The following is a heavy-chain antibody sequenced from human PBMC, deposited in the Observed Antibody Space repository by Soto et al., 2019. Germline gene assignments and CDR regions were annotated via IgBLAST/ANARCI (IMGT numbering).Heavy chain of an antibody. CDR1: GGSISSYY. D-gene: IGHD6-6*01. CDR3: ARAPYSSSAHFDY. V-gene: IGHV4-59*01. J-gene: IGHJ4*02. Sequence: PSETLSLTCTVSGGSISSYYWSWIRQPPGKGLEWIGYIYYSGSTNYNPSPKSRVTISVDTSKNQFSLKLSSVTAADTAVYYCARAPYSSSAHFDYWGQGTLVTVSS. CDR2: IYYSGST.